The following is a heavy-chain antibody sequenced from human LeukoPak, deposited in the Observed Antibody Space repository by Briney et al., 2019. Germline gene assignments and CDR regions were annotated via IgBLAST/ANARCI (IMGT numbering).Heavy chain of an antibody. J-gene: IGHJ4*02. V-gene: IGHV4-61*09. CDR2: VYTTGTT. Sequence: SETLSLTCTVSGGSINSGSFYWNWIRQSAGKGLEWIGHVYTTGTTNCNPSLRSRVTISLDTSKNQFSLNLNSVTAADTAVYYCAGCTSTSCYNFDYWGQGTLLTVSS. D-gene: IGHD2-2*02. CDR1: GGSINSGSFY. CDR3: AGCTSTSCYNFDY.